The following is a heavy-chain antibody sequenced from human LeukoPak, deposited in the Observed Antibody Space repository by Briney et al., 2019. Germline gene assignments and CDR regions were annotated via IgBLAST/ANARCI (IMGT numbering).Heavy chain of an antibody. CDR1: GFTFSSYA. CDR3: AKGGYDYVWGSYRHSPGY. D-gene: IGHD3-16*02. J-gene: IGHJ4*02. Sequence: EGSLRLSCAASGFTFSSYAMSWLRQAPGKGLEWVLAISGVRGSTSYAASMKGRLTISRDNSKNTLYMQMNSLRAEDTAVYYCAKGGYDYVWGSYRHSPGYWGQGTLVTVSS. V-gene: IGHV3-23*01. CDR2: ISGVRGST.